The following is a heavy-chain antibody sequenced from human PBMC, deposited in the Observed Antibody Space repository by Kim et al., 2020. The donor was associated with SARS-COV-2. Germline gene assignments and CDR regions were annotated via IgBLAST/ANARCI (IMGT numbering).Heavy chain of an antibody. CDR3: ASAPSDSSSYY. V-gene: IGHV3-33*01. D-gene: IGHD3-22*01. Sequence: GGSLRLSCAASGFTFNNYGMHWVRQAPGKGLEWVAVIWYDGSNTYYADSVKGRFTISRDNSKNTLYLQMNSLRAEDTAVYYCASAPSDSSSYYWGQGTLVTVSS. CDR1: GFTFNNYG. CDR2: IWYDGSNT. J-gene: IGHJ4*02.